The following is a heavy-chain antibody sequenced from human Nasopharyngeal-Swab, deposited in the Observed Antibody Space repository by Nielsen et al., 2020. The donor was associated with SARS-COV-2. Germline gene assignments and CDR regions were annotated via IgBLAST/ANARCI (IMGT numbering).Heavy chain of an antibody. CDR2: IYSGGST. D-gene: IGHD3-9*01. V-gene: IGHV3-53*01. CDR3: ARGDIWSSPDAFDI. J-gene: IGHJ3*02. Sequence: GESLKISCAASGFDVSNDYLSWVRQAPGKGLEWVSVIYSGGSTYYADSVRGRFTISRDNSKNTLYLQMNSLRAEDTAVYYCARGDIWSSPDAFDIWGQGTMVTVSS. CDR1: GFDVSNDY.